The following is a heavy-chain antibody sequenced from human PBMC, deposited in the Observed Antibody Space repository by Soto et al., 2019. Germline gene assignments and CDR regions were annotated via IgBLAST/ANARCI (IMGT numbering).Heavy chain of an antibody. V-gene: IGHV4-61*01. CDR2: IYYSGST. D-gene: IGHD1-26*01. J-gene: IGHJ6*02. CDR3: ARDHLFPGRSGSDYDAYCRDV. Sequence: SVNCCRIRIRQPPGKGLEWIGYIYYSGSTNYNPSLKSRVTISVDTSKNQFSLKLSSVTAADTAMYYCARDHLFPGRSGSDYDAYCRDVWGQGTTVTVS. CDR1: SVNCC.